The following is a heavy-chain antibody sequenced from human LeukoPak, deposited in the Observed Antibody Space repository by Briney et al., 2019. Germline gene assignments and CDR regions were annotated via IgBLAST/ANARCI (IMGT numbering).Heavy chain of an antibody. V-gene: IGHV4-39*01. J-gene: IGHJ4*02. Sequence: SGTLSLTCTVSGGSISSSSYYWGWIRQPPGKGLEWIGSIYYSGNTYYNPSLKSRVTISVDTSLNQFPLKLSSVTAADTAVYYCARQALDNYDVLTGYRARYLDHWGQGTLVTVSS. CDR3: ARQALDNYDVLTGYRARYLDH. D-gene: IGHD3-9*01. CDR1: GGSISSSSYY. CDR2: IYYSGNT.